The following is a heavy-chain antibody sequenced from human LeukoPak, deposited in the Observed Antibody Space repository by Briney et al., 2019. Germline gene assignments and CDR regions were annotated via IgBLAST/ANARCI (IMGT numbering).Heavy chain of an antibody. V-gene: IGHV3-23*01. Sequence: GGSLRLSCAASGFTFSSYAMSWVRQAPGKGLEGVSAISGSGGSTYYADSVKGRFTISRDNSKNTLYLQMNSLRAEDTAVYYCAKGPPYYDFWSGYRYNWFDPWGQGTLVTVSS. D-gene: IGHD3-3*01. J-gene: IGHJ5*02. CDR3: AKGPPYYDFWSGYRYNWFDP. CDR1: GFTFSSYA. CDR2: ISGSGGST.